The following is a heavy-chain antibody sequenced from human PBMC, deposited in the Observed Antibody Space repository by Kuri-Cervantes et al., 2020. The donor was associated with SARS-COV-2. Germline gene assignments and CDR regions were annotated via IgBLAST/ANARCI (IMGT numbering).Heavy chain of an antibody. D-gene: IGHD2/OR15-2a*01. CDR1: GFTFSSYA. V-gene: IGHV3-30-3*01. CDR2: ISYDGSNK. J-gene: IGHJ3*02. Sequence: GGSLRLSCAASGFTFSSYAMHWVRQAPGKGLEWVAVISYDGSNKYYADSVKGRFTISRDNSKNTLYPQMNSLRAEDTAVYYCAREDPLSAFDIWGQGTMVTVSS. CDR3: AREDPLSAFDI.